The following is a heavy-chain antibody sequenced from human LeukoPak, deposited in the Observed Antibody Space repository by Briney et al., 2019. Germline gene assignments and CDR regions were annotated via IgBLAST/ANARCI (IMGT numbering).Heavy chain of an antibody. J-gene: IGHJ3*02. CDR3: ARVTSPDNAFDI. V-gene: IGHV1-18*04. D-gene: IGHD2/OR15-2a*01. CDR1: GYTFTGYY. Sequence: ASVKVSCKASGYTFTGYYMHWVRRAPGQGLEWMGWISAYNGNTNYAQKLQGRVTMTTDTSTSTAYMELRSLRSDDTAVYYCARVTSPDNAFDIWGQGTMVTVSS. CDR2: ISAYNGNT.